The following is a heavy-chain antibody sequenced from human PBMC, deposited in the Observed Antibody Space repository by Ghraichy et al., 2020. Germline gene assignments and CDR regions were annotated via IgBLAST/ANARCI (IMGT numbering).Heavy chain of an antibody. J-gene: IGHJ1*01. V-gene: IGHV3-48*02. CDR2: ISSSSSTI. CDR3: ARDLGYVAELGDYGDYAEYFQH. D-gene: IGHD4-17*01. CDR1: GFTFSSYS. Sequence: GGSLRLSCAASGFTFSSYSMNWVRQAPGKGLEWVSYISSSSSTIYYADSVKGRFTISRDNAKNSLYLQMNSLRDEDTAVYYCARDLGYVAELGDYGDYAEYFQHWGQGTLVTVSS.